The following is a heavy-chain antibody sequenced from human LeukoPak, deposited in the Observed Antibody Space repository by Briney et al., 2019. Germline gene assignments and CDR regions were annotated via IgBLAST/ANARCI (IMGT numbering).Heavy chain of an antibody. D-gene: IGHD4-17*01. CDR3: ARFPDYGDIR. Sequence: PSETLSLTCAVYGGSFSGYYWSWIRQPPGKGLEWIGEINHSGSTNYNPSLKSRVTISVDTSKNQFSLKLSSVTAAATAVYYCARFPDYGDIRWGQGTLVTVSS. J-gene: IGHJ4*02. V-gene: IGHV4-34*01. CDR1: GGSFSGYY. CDR2: INHSGST.